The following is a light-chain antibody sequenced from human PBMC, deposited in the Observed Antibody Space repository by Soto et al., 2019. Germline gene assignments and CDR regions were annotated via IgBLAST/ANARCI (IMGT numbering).Light chain of an antibody. J-gene: IGLJ1*01. CDR1: SSDVGGFNS. V-gene: IGLV2-11*01. Sequence: HSALTQPRPGSGSPGQSVPISCTGTSSDVGGFNSVSWYQQHPGKAPKLMIYDVNKRPSGFPDRLSGSKSGSTASLTISGLQAEDEADYYCCSYAGSYSNAFATGTKVTVL. CDR2: DVN. CDR3: CSYAGSYSNA.